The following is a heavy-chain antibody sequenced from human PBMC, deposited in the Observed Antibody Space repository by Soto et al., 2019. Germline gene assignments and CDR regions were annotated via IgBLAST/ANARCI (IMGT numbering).Heavy chain of an antibody. CDR1: GGTFSNYA. V-gene: IGHV1-69*12. Sequence: QVQLVQSGAEVKKPGYSVKVSCKVSGGTFSNYAIDWVRLAPGHGLEWMGGIVPIFGTTYYTQKFQGRATIIADDSTTTAYLAMSTLRSEDTAIYYCARVEAVAGLYNYHGLDVWGQGTAVTVSS. CDR2: IVPIFGTT. CDR3: ARVEAVAGLYNYHGLDV. D-gene: IGHD6-19*01. J-gene: IGHJ6*02.